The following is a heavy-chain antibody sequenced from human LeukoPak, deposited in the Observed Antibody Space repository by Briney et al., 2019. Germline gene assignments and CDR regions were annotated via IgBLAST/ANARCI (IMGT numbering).Heavy chain of an antibody. J-gene: IGHJ6*02. D-gene: IGHD5-18*01. V-gene: IGHV3-23*01. Sequence: GGSLRLSCAASGFTFSSYAMSWVRQAPGKGLEWVSAISGSGGSTYYADSVKGRFTISRDNSKNTLYLQMSSLRAEDTAVYYCAKGHGYSYGSYYYYYYGMDVWGQGTTVTVSS. CDR2: ISGSGGST. CDR3: AKGHGYSYGSYYYYYYGMDV. CDR1: GFTFSSYA.